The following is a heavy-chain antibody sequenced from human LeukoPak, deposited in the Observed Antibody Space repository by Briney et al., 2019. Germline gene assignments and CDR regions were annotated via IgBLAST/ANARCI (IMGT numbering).Heavy chain of an antibody. D-gene: IGHD5-18*01. V-gene: IGHV3-20*04. CDR1: GFTFDDYG. CDR3: VKARGIQLWLPGDY. J-gene: IGHJ4*02. Sequence: GGSLRLSCAASGFTFDDYGMSWVRQAPGKGLEWVSGINWNGGSTGYADSVKGRFTISRDNSKNTLYLQMSSLRAEDTAVYYCVKARGIQLWLPGDYWGQGTLVTVSS. CDR2: INWNGGST.